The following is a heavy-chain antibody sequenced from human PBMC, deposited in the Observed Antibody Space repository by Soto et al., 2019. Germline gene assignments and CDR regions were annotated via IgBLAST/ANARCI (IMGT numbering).Heavy chain of an antibody. CDR2: ISAYNGNT. D-gene: IGHD4-17*01. V-gene: IGHV1-18*01. CDR1: GYTFTSYG. Sequence: QVQLVQSGAEVKKPGASVKVSCKASGYTFTSYGISWVRQAPGQGLEWMGWISAYNGNTNYAQKLQGRVPMPTDTSTSTAYRELRSLRSDDTAVYYCARDRIGYGDSFDYWGQGTLVTVSS. J-gene: IGHJ4*02. CDR3: ARDRIGYGDSFDY.